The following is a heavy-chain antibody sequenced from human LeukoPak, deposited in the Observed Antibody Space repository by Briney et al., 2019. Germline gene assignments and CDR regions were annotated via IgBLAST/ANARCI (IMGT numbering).Heavy chain of an antibody. CDR2: IYHSGST. J-gene: IGHJ4*02. V-gene: IGHV4-38-2*02. CDR1: GYSISSAHF. CDR3: ARAMIRGALFDS. D-gene: IGHD3-10*01. Sequence: SETLSLTCSVSGYSISSAHFWGWIRQPPGKGLEWIGSIYHSGSTHYNPSLKSRVTISADTSKNQFSLKLRSVTAADTAVYYCARAMIRGALFDSWGQGTLVTVSS.